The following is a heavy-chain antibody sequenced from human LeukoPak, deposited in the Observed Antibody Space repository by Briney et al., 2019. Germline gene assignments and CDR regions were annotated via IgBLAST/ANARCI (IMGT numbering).Heavy chain of an antibody. D-gene: IGHD2-2*01. CDR1: GFTFSSYG. J-gene: IGHJ5*02. V-gene: IGHV3-33*06. CDR2: IWYDGSNK. CDR3: AKAILYYCSSTSCYALDP. Sequence: GRSLRLSCAASGFTFSSYGLHWVRQAPGKGLEWVAVIWYDGSNKYYADSVKGRFTISRDNSKNTLYLQMNSLRAEDTAVYSCAKAILYYCSSTSCYALDPWGQGTLVTISS.